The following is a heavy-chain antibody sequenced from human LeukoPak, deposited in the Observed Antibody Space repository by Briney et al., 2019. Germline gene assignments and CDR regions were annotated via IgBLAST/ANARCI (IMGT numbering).Heavy chain of an antibody. J-gene: IGHJ3*02. V-gene: IGHV3-23*01. D-gene: IGHD3-3*01. CDR1: GFTFSSYA. Sequence: GGSLRLSCAASGFTFSSYAMSWVRQAPGKGLEWVSAISGSGGSTYADSVKGRFTISRDNSKNTLYLQMNSLRAEDTAVYYCAKDFAEWLSPLAAFDIWGQGTMVTVSS. CDR2: ISGSGGST. CDR3: AKDFAEWLSPLAAFDI.